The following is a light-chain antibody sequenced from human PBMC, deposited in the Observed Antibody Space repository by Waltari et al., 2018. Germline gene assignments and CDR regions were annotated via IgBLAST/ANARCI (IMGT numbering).Light chain of an antibody. CDR3: QQSYSAPT. Sequence: DIQMTQSPSSLSASIGDRVSITCRASQSIIIYLSWYQQKPGKAPKLLIYAASSLQSGVPSRFSGSGSGTDFTLTISSLQPEDFATYYYQQSYSAPTFGQGTKVEIK. CDR1: QSIIIY. J-gene: IGKJ1*01. CDR2: AAS. V-gene: IGKV1-39*01.